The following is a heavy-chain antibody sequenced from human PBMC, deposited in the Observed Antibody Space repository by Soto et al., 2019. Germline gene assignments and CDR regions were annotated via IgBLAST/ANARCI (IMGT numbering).Heavy chain of an antibody. V-gene: IGHV3-23*01. CDR3: AKDRKSGSGWYWDY. CDR2: ISGSGTST. J-gene: IGHJ4*02. Sequence: ELQLLESGGALIQPGGSLRLSCAASGFTFSNFAMSWVRQAPGKGLEWVSAISGSGTSTYDADSVKGRFSISRDNSKNTLYLQMNSLRAEDTAVYYCAKDRKSGSGWYWDYWGQGTLVTVSS. CDR1: GFTFSNFA. D-gene: IGHD6-19*01.